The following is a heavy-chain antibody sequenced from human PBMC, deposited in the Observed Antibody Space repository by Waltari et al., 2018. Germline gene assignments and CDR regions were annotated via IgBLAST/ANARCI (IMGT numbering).Heavy chain of an antibody. J-gene: IGHJ4*02. V-gene: IGHV3-15*01. CDR3: TTHITGDWPHDNY. CDR1: GFTCNHVW. CDR2: IKSKTNGGTT. D-gene: IGHD1-20*01. Sequence: EVQLVESGGGLVRPGGSLRLSCAASGFTCNHVWVNWVRQAPGKGLEWIGLIKSKTNGGTTLYTAPAKGRFTISRDDSKNTLYLRVDSLKTEDTGVYYCTTHITGDWPHDNYWGQGALVTVSS.